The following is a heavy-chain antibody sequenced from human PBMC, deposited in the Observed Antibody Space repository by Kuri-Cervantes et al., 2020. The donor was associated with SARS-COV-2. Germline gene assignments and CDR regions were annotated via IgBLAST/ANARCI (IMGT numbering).Heavy chain of an antibody. CDR1: GFTFRSYG. D-gene: IGHD2-2*01. Sequence: GESLKISCVASGFTFRSYGVTWVRQAPGRGLEWVSSISSGSDYIYYADSVKGRFSVSRDNAKNSLYLQMNSLRAEDTAVYYCARDGWGSTSHNWFDPWGQGTLVTVSS. CDR2: ISSGSDYI. V-gene: IGHV3-21*06. CDR3: ARDGWGSTSHNWFDP. J-gene: IGHJ5*02.